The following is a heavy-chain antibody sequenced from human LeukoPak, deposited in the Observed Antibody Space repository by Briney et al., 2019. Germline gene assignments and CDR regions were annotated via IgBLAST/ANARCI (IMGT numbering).Heavy chain of an antibody. Sequence: SETLSLTCTVSGGSISSGGYYWSWIRQHPGKGLEWIGYIHHSGSTYYNPSLKSRLIITLDTSKNQFSLKLNSVTAADTAVYYCANYGSGSYRFDPWGQGTLVTVSS. CDR3: ANYGSGSYRFDP. J-gene: IGHJ5*02. V-gene: IGHV4-31*03. CDR2: IHHSGST. D-gene: IGHD3-10*01. CDR1: GGSISSGGYY.